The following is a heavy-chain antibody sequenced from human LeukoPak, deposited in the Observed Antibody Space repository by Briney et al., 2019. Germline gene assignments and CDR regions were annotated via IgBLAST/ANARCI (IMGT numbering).Heavy chain of an antibody. Sequence: PSETLSLSCTVSGYSISSDYYWGWIRQPPGKGLEWIGNIFHNGNTYYNPSLKSRVTMSIDTSKKQFSLKLRTATAADTAVYYCARIEDVTRGYNHAYYFDYWGQGTLVTVSS. D-gene: IGHD5-18*01. CDR2: IFHNGNT. CDR1: GYSISSDYY. CDR3: ARIEDVTRGYNHAYYFDY. V-gene: IGHV4-38-2*02. J-gene: IGHJ4*02.